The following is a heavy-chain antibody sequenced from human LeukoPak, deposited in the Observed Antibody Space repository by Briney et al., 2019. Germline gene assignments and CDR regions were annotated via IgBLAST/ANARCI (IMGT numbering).Heavy chain of an antibody. CDR2: ISYDGSNK. CDR1: GFTFSSYA. J-gene: IGHJ4*02. V-gene: IGHV3-30*04. Sequence: GGSLRLPCAASGFTFSSYAMHWVRQAPGKGLEWVAVISYDGSNKYYADSVKGRFTISRDNSKNTLYLQMNSLRAEDTAVYYCARESQAYYYGSGSPNYWGQGTLVTVSS. D-gene: IGHD3-10*01. CDR3: ARESQAYYYGSGSPNY.